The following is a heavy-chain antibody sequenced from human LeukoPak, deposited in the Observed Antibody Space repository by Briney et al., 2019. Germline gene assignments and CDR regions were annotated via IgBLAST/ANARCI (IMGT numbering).Heavy chain of an antibody. Sequence: GGSLRLSCAASGFTFSSYAMSWVRQAPGKGLEWVSAVNGSGGSTYYADSVKGRFTISRDNSKNTLYLQMNSLRAEDTAVYYCARELEYDFWSGYYGHYYYGMDVWGQGTTVTVSS. J-gene: IGHJ6*02. D-gene: IGHD3-3*01. CDR3: ARELEYDFWSGYYGHYYYGMDV. CDR2: VNGSGGST. V-gene: IGHV3-23*01. CDR1: GFTFSSYA.